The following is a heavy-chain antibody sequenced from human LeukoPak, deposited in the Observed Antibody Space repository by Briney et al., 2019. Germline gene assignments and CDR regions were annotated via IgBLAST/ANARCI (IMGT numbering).Heavy chain of an antibody. D-gene: IGHD4-17*01. Sequence: ASVKVSCKASGYTFTVYYIHWVRQAPGQGLEWMGWINPNSGGTNYAQKFQGRVTMTRDPSISTAYMELSRLRSDDTAVYYCARVTVKPNWFDPWGQGTLVTVSS. CDR2: INPNSGGT. V-gene: IGHV1-2*02. CDR1: GYTFTVYY. CDR3: ARVTVKPNWFDP. J-gene: IGHJ5*02.